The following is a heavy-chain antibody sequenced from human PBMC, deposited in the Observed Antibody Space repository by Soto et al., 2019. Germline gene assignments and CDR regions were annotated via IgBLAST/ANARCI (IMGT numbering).Heavy chain of an antibody. CDR2: ISGSGGST. D-gene: IGHD2-2*01. J-gene: IGHJ4*02. CDR1: GFPFSSYA. Sequence: GGSLRLSCAASGFPFSSYAMSWVRQAPGKGLEWVSAISGSGGSTYYADSVKGRFTIPRDNAKNMLYLQMDSLRAEDTAVYYCAKDLGRYCSSTSCLGEFDYWGQGTLVTVSS. CDR3: AKDLGRYCSSTSCLGEFDY. V-gene: IGHV3-23*01.